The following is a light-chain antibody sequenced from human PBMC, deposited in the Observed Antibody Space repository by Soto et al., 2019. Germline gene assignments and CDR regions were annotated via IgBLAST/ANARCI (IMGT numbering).Light chain of an antibody. J-gene: IGLJ1*01. CDR3: QSYDRSLSGSRV. CDR1: SSNIGAGYD. V-gene: IGLV1-40*01. CDR2: DNT. Sequence: QSALTQPPSVSGAPGQRVTISCTGSSSNIGAGYDVHWYQQLPETAPKLLIYDNTNRPSGVPDRFSGSKSGTSASLAITGLQAEDEADYYCQSYDRSLSGSRVFGTGTKVTVL.